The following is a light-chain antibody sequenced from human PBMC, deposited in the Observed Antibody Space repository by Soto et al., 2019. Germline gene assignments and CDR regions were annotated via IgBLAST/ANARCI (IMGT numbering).Light chain of an antibody. CDR2: GNS. J-gene: IGLJ3*02. Sequence: QLVLTRPPSVSGAPGQRVTISCTGSSSNIGAGYGVHWYQQLPGTAPKLLIYGNSNRPSGVPDRFSGSKSGTSASLAITGLRAEDEADYYCQSYDSSLSGWVFGGGTKVTVL. V-gene: IGLV1-40*01. CDR3: QSYDSSLSGWV. CDR1: SSNIGAGYG.